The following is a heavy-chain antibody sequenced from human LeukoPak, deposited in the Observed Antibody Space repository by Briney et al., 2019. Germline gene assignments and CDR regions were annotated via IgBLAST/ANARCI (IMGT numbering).Heavy chain of an antibody. CDR1: GFTVSSNY. J-gene: IGHJ4*02. V-gene: IGHV3-53*01. D-gene: IGHD1-1*01. CDR3: ARQERATDY. Sequence: GGSLRPSCAASGFTVSSNYMSWVRPAPGKGLEWVSVIYSGGSTYYADSVKGRFTISRDNSKNTLYLQMNSLRAEDTAVYYCARQERATDYWGQGTLVTVSS. CDR2: IYSGGST.